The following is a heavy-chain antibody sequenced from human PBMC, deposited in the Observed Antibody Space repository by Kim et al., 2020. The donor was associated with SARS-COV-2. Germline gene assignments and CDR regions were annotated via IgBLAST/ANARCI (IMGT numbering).Heavy chain of an antibody. D-gene: IGHD2-2*01. CDR3: GVVPAAGRSFDY. CDR1: GFTFSSYA. J-gene: IGHJ4*02. Sequence: GGSLRLSCAASGFTFSSYAMHWVRQAPGKGLEWVAVISYDGSNKYYADSVKGRFTISRDNSKNTLYLQMNSLRAEDTAVYYCGVVPAAGRSFDYWGQGTLVTVSS. V-gene: IGHV3-30-3*01. CDR2: ISYDGSNK.